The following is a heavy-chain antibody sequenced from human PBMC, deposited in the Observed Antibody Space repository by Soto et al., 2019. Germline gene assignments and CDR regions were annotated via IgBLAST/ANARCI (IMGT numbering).Heavy chain of an antibody. CDR1: GVSFSNYW. Sequence: GGSLRLSCTASGVSFSNYWLHWVRQAPGKGLAWVSRINGDGRTTNYADSVKGRFTISRDNAKNTMYLQMNSLRAEDTAVYYCAREVWRRQLVPRGALDVWGQGTTVTVSS. V-gene: IGHV3-74*01. D-gene: IGHD6-13*01. CDR3: AREVWRRQLVPRGALDV. J-gene: IGHJ6*02. CDR2: INGDGRTT.